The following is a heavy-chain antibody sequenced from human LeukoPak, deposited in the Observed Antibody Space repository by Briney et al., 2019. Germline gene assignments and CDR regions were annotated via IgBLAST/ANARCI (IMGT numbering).Heavy chain of an antibody. Sequence: SETLSLTCTISGGSIDPYYWSWIRQPPGGGLEWIGDIHYTGSTNYNPSLKGRVTISLDTSKNQFSLRLSSVTAADTAVYYCARHIGYYDSSGYHGCFDFWGQGTLVPVSS. J-gene: IGHJ4*02. CDR1: GGSIDPYY. CDR3: ARHIGYYDSSGYHGCFDF. V-gene: IGHV4-59*08. D-gene: IGHD3-22*01. CDR2: IHYTGST.